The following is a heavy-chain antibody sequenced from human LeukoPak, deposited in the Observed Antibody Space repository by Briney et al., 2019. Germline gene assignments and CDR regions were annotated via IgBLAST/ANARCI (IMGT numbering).Heavy chain of an antibody. CDR1: GFTFSSYA. J-gene: IGHJ4*02. V-gene: IGHV3-23*01. CDR2: ISGSGGST. Sequence: GGSLRLSCAASGFTFSSYAMSWVRQAPGKGLEWVSAISGSGGSTYYADSVKGRFTISRDNSKNTLYLQMNSLRAEDTAVYYCAKDQRGLMVYATVDYWGQGTLVTVPS. D-gene: IGHD2-8*01. CDR3: AKDQRGLMVYATVDY.